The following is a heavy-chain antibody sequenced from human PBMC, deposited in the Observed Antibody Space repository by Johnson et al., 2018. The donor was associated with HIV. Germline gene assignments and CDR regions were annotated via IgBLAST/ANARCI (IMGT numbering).Heavy chain of an antibody. Sequence: QVQLVESGGGLVKPGGSLRLSCAASGFTFSSYAMHWVRQAPGKGLEWVAVISYDGSNKYYADSVKGRFTISRDNSKNTLYLQMNSLRAEDTAVYYCARAKGWELRDAFDIWGQGTMVTVSS. D-gene: IGHD1-26*01. CDR3: ARAKGWELRDAFDI. CDR2: ISYDGSNK. CDR1: GFTFSSYA. J-gene: IGHJ3*02. V-gene: IGHV3-30-3*01.